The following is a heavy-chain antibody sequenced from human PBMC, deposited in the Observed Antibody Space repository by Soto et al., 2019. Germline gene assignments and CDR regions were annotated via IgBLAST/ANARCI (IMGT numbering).Heavy chain of an antibody. CDR3: ARPLGYCISTSCYGYGEDY. J-gene: IGHJ4*02. D-gene: IGHD2-2*03. V-gene: IGHV4-30-4*01. CDR1: GGSISSCDYY. CDR2: IYYSGST. Sequence: PSETLSLTCIVSGGSISSCDYYWSWIRQPPGKGLEWIGYIYYSGSTYYNSSLKSRVTISVDTSKNQFSLKLSSVTAADTAVYYCARPLGYCISTSCYGYGEDYWGQGTLVTVSS.